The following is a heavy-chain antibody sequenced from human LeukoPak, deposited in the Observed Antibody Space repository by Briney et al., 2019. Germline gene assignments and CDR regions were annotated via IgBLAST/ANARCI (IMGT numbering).Heavy chain of an antibody. J-gene: IGHJ6*03. CDR3: ARTHCSDDSCLSPYYYYYLDV. D-gene: IGHD2-15*01. V-gene: IGHV3-33*01. CDR1: GFTFRTYG. Sequence: PGRSLRLSCAASGFTFRTYGMHWVRQAPGKGLEWDSFIRFDELDRYYADSVKGRFFISRDNSRSTLYLQMNSLRAEDTAVYYCARTHCSDDSCLSPYYYYYLDVWGKGTTVTVSS. CDR2: IRFDELDR.